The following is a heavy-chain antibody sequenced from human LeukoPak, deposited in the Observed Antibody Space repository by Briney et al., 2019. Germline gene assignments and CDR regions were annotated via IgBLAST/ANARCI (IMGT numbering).Heavy chain of an antibody. V-gene: IGHV3-53*01. Sequence: GGSLRLSCAASGFTFSSYSMNWVRQAPGKGLEWVSVIYSGGSTYYADSVKGRFTISRDNSKNTLYLQMNSLRAEDTAVYYCAREDSSGLDYWGQGTLVTVSS. J-gene: IGHJ4*02. CDR1: GFTFSSYS. D-gene: IGHD6-19*01. CDR2: IYSGGST. CDR3: AREDSSGLDY.